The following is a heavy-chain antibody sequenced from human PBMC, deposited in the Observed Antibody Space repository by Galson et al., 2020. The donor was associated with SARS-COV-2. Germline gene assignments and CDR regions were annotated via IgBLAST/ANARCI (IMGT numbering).Heavy chain of an antibody. J-gene: IGHJ4*02. V-gene: IGHV3-33*06. CDR3: AKDAYCSGGSCYSGAEGYNFHY. Sequence: GGSLRLSCAASGFTFSSYGMHWVRQAPGKGLEWVAVIWYDGSNKYYADSVKGRFTISRDNSKNTLYLQMNSLRAEDTAVYYCAKDAYCSGGSCYSGAEGYNFHYWGQGTLVTVSS. D-gene: IGHD2-15*01. CDR2: IWYDGSNK. CDR1: GFTFSSYG.